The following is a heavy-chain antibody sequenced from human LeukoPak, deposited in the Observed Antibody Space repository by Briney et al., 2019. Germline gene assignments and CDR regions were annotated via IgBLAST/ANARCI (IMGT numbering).Heavy chain of an antibody. V-gene: IGHV4-39*01. CDR1: GGSISSSTFY. D-gene: IGHD2-21*02. Sequence: SETLSLTCTVSGGSISSSTFYWGWIRQPPGKALAWIGSVYYNGATYYSPETGFSISLDTSKNQFSLKKTYVSAADTAVYYCARHGPGVGTQSEYFQHWGQGTLVTVSS. J-gene: IGHJ1*01. CDR2: VYYNGAT. CDR3: ARHGPGVGTQSEYFQH.